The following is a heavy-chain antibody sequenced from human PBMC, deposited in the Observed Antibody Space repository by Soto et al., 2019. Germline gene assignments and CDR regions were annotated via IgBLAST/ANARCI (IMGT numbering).Heavy chain of an antibody. Sequence: SETLSLTCAVYGGSFSGYYWSWIRQPPGKGLEWIGEINHSGSTNYNPSLKSRVTISVDTSKNQFSLKLSSVTAADTAVYYCARSGVKGGYYGSGSYYTPWDGNWFDPWGQGTLVTVSS. J-gene: IGHJ5*02. CDR3: ARSGVKGGYYGSGSYYTPWDGNWFDP. V-gene: IGHV4-34*01. CDR1: GGSFSGYY. CDR2: INHSGST. D-gene: IGHD3-10*01.